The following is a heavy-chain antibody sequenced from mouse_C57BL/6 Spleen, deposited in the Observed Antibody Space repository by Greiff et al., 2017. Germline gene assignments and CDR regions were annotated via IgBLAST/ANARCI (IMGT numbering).Heavy chain of an antibody. D-gene: IGHD1-1*01. J-gene: IGHJ4*01. CDR2: ISSGSSTI. CDR3: ARRNGSSFYYYAMDY. CDR1: GFTFSDYG. Sequence: EVKLVESGGGLVKPGGSLKLSCAASGFTFSDYGMHWVRQAPEKGLEWVAYISSGSSTIYYADTVKGRFTISRDNAKNTLFRQMTRLRSEDTAMYYCARRNGSSFYYYAMDYWGQGTSVTVSS. V-gene: IGHV5-17*01.